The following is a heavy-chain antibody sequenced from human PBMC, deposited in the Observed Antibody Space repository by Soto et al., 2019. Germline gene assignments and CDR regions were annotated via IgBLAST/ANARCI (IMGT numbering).Heavy chain of an antibody. V-gene: IGHV1-3*05. J-gene: IGHJ4*02. Sequence: QVQLVQSGAEEKKPGASVKVSCKASGYTFTSYAMHWVRQAPGQRLEWMGWINAGNGNTKYSQKFQGRVTITRDTTASTAYMELSSLRSEDTAVYYCARSILVVTALNYWGQGTLVTVSS. CDR3: ARSILVVTALNY. CDR2: INAGNGNT. D-gene: IGHD2-21*02. CDR1: GYTFTSYA.